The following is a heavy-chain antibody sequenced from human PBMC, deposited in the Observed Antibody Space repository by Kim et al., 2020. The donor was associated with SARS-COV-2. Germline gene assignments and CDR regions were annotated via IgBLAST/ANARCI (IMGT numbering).Heavy chain of an antibody. CDR2: IYYSGST. V-gene: IGHV4-59*01. CDR1: GGSISSYY. D-gene: IGHD3-3*01. J-gene: IGHJ4*02. Sequence: SETLSLTCTVSGGSISSYYWSWIRQPPGKGLEWIGYIYYSGSTNYNPSLKSRVTISVDTSKNQFSLKLRSVTAADTAVYYCVRVRPGGVVIIDYWGQGTLVTVSS. CDR3: VRVRPGGVVIIDY.